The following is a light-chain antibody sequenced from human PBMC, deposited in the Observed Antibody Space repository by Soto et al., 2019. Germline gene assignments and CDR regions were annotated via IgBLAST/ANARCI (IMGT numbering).Light chain of an antibody. CDR3: QQYNGWPPLR. V-gene: IGKV3D-15*01. J-gene: IGKJ4*02. Sequence: EIVMTQSPATLSVSPGERATLSCRASQSVSSNLAWYQQKPGQAPRLLIHGTSNRATGIPDRFSGSGSGTDFTLTFSRLQSEDFAVYYCQQYNGWPPLRFGGGTKVDIK. CDR1: QSVSSN. CDR2: GTS.